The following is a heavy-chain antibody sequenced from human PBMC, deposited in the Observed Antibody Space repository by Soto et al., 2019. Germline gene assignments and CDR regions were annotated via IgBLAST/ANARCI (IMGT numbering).Heavy chain of an antibody. CDR3: AREGYYSGSGSYSPPRYYGMDV. CDR1: GYSFTTYG. CDR2: ISDYNGNT. Sequence: QVQLVQSGAEVKKPGASVKVSCKASGYSFTTYGISWVRQAPGQGLEWMGWISDYNGNTNYEKKFQGRVTMTTDTSTRTAYMELKSLGSDDTAVYYCAREGYYSGSGSYSPPRYYGMDVWGQGTTVTVS. V-gene: IGHV1-18*01. J-gene: IGHJ6*02. D-gene: IGHD3-10*01.